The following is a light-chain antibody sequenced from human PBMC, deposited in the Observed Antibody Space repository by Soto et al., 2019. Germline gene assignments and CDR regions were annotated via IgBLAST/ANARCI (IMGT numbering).Light chain of an antibody. CDR1: STDVGGYNY. CDR2: EVS. Sequence: QSALTQPASVSGSPGQSITISCTGTSTDVGGYNYVSWYQQHPGKAPKLMIYEVSNRPSGVSNRFSGSKSGNTASLTISGPQAEDEADYYCSSYTDSSTLVIFGGGTKLTVL. CDR3: SSYTDSSTLVI. J-gene: IGLJ2*01. V-gene: IGLV2-14*01.